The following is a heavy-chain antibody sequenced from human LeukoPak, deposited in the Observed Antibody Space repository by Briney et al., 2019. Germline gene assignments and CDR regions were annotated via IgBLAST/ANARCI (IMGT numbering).Heavy chain of an antibody. CDR3: AKDSTHHGSGSHDIWD. J-gene: IGHJ4*02. CDR1: GFTFSSYG. CDR2: IRYVGSLK. D-gene: IGHD3-10*01. V-gene: IGHV3-30*02. Sequence: GGSLRLSCAASGFTFSSYGMHWVRQAPGKGLEWVSFIRYVGSLKYYADSVKGRFTISRDNSKNTLYMQMNRLRAEDTAVYYCAKDSTHHGSGSHDIWDWGQGTLVTVSS.